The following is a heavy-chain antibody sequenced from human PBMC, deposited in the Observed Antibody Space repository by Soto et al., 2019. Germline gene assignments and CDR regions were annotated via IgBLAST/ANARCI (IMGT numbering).Heavy chain of an antibody. J-gene: IGHJ6*03. V-gene: IGHV3-23*01. CDR2: ISGSGGST. CDR1: GFTFSSYA. CDR3: AKTGGTGYDFWSGYGGYYYYYMDV. Sequence: GGSLRLSCAASGFTFSSYAMSWVRQAPGKGLEWVSAISGSGGSTYYADSVKGRFTISRDNSKNTLYLQMNSLRAEDTAVYYCAKTGGTGYDFWSGYGGYYYYYMDVWGKGTTVTVSS. D-gene: IGHD3-3*01.